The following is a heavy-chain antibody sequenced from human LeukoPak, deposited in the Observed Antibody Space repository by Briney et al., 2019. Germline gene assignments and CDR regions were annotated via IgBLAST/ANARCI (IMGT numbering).Heavy chain of an antibody. CDR2: ISYGGSNK. V-gene: IGHV3-30*18. J-gene: IGHJ4*02. Sequence: PGRSLRLSCAASGFTFSSYGMHWVRQAPGQGLEWVAVISYGGSNKYYADSVKGRFTISRDSSKNTLYLQMNSLRAEDTAVYYCAKVRYYDILTGYLDYWCQGTLVTVSS. CDR3: AKVRYYDILTGYLDY. CDR1: GFTFSSYG. D-gene: IGHD3-9*01.